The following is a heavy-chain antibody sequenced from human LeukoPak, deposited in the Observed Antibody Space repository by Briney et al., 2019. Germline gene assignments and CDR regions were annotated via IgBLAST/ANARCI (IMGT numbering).Heavy chain of an antibody. CDR2: IIAYNGNT. CDR1: GYTFTSYG. V-gene: IGHV1-18*01. Sequence: GASVKVSCKASGYTFTSYGISWVRQAPGQGLEWMGWIIAYNGNTNYAQKLQGRVTMTTVTSTSTAYMELRSLRSDDTAVYYCVGGYYGSWSYYTVGGVFDYWGQGTLVTVSS. D-gene: IGHD3-10*01. J-gene: IGHJ4*02. CDR3: VGGYYGSWSYYTVGGVFDY.